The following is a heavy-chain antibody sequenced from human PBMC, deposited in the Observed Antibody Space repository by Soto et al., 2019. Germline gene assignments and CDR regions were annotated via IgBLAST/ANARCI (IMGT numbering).Heavy chain of an antibody. CDR1: GFCFSSYT. V-gene: IGHV3-21*04. D-gene: IGHD3-10*01. Sequence: PGGSLRLSCAASGFCFSSYTMNWVRQAPGKGLEWVSTISTTGNYINYADSVKGRFTVSRDNAKKTLYLQMSSLRADDSAVYFCARGSKDSYPGSRIFDFWGRGTLVTVSS. CDR2: ISTTGNYI. J-gene: IGHJ4*02. CDR3: ARGSKDSYPGSRIFDF.